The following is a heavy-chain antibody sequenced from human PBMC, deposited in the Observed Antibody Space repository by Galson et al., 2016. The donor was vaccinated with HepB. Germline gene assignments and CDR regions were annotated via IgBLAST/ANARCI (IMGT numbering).Heavy chain of an antibody. CDR2: IYGGGGT. CDR1: GFTVSNNH. Sequence: SLRLSCAASGFTVSNNHIFWVRQAPGKGLEWVSLIYGGGGTYYADSEKGRFTMYRDNSKNIVYLQMHSLRAEDTAVYYCHGAGGFSSWGQGALVTVSS. V-gene: IGHV3-53*01. D-gene: IGHD5-12*01. J-gene: IGHJ5*02. CDR3: HGAGGFSS.